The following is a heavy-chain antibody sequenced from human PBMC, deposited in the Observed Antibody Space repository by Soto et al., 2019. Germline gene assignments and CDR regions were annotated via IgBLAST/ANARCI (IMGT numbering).Heavy chain of an antibody. CDR3: ARAAAAPKVYYFDY. CDR1: GGSISSGGYS. V-gene: IGHV4-30-2*01. J-gene: IGHJ4*02. D-gene: IGHD6-13*01. Sequence: SETLSLTCAVSGGSISSGGYSWSWIRQPPGKGLEWIGYIYHSGSTYYNPSLKSRVTISVDRSKNQFSLKLSSVTAADTAVYYCARAAAAPKVYYFDYWGRGTLVTVYS. CDR2: IYHSGST.